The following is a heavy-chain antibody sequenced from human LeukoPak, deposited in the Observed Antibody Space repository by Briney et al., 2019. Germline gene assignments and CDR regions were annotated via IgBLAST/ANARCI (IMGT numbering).Heavy chain of an antibody. CDR1: GYTFTSYG. V-gene: IGHV1-18*01. J-gene: IGHJ4*02. CDR3: ARDTHYYDSSGYYQGPLNY. CDR2: ISAYNGNT. Sequence: GASVKVSCKASGYTFTSYGISWVRQAPGQGLEWMGWISAYNGNTNYAQKLQGRVTMTTGTSTSTAYMELRSLRSDDTAVYYCARDTHYYDSSGYYQGPLNYWGQGTLVTVSS. D-gene: IGHD3-22*01.